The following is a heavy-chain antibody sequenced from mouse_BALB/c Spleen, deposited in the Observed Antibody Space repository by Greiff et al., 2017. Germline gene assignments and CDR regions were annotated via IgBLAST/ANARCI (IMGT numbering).Heavy chain of an antibody. Sequence: EVKLMESGGGLVQPGGSRKLSCAASGFTFSSFGMHWVRQAPEKGLEWVAYISSGSSTIYYADTVKGRFTISRDNPKNTLFLQMTSLRSEDTAMYYCARWGGSIDYWGQGTTLTVSS. CDR3: ARWGGSIDY. CDR2: ISSGSSTI. J-gene: IGHJ2*01. CDR1: GFTFSSFG. D-gene: IGHD1-1*01. V-gene: IGHV5-17*02.